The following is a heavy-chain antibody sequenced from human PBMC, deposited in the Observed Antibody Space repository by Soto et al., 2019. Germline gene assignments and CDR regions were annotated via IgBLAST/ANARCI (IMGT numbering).Heavy chain of an antibody. D-gene: IGHD3-10*01. Sequence: GGSLRLSCAASRFTFSSFAMHWVRQAPGKGLEWVALISHDGSDKYYADSVEGRFSISRDNSKNTLYLQMNSLKTEDTAVYYCAKVVGSFWGQGTLVTVSS. CDR3: AKVVGSF. V-gene: IGHV3-30*18. J-gene: IGHJ4*02. CDR1: RFTFSSFA. CDR2: ISHDGSDK.